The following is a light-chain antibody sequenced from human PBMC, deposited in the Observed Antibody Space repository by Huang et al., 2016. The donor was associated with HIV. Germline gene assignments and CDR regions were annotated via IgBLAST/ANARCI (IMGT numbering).Light chain of an antibody. Sequence: DIQMTQSPPSLSASQGVRVTLTCRASQDIGNFLAWFQQKPGGAPKLLIFSASTRHLGVPSRFTGRGSGTEFTLTITNLQPEDVATYYCQRYDTAPRAFGPGTKVDI. J-gene: IGKJ1*01. V-gene: IGKV1-27*01. CDR2: SAS. CDR1: QDIGNF. CDR3: QRYDTAPRA.